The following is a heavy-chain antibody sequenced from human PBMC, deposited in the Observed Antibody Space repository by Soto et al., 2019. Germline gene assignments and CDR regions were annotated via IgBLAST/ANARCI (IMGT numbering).Heavy chain of an antibody. V-gene: IGHV3-23*01. CDR2: ISGSGGST. Sequence: PGGSLRLSCAASGFTFSSYAMSWVRQAPGKGLEWVSAISGSGGSTYYADSVKGRFTISRDNSKNTLYLQMNSLKTEDTAVYYCTTVWVDFWSGPYGMDVWGQGTTVTVSS. J-gene: IGHJ6*02. D-gene: IGHD3-3*01. CDR3: TTVWVDFWSGPYGMDV. CDR1: GFTFSSYA.